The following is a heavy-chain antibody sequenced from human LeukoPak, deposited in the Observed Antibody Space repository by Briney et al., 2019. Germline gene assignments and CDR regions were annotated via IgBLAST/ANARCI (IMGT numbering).Heavy chain of an antibody. CDR2: IYYSGST. Sequence: PSETLSLTCTVSGGSISSYYWSWIRQPPGKGLEWIGYIYYSGSTNYKPSLKSRVTISVDTSKNQFSLKLSSVTAADTAVYYCARARGYSYGYPDYWGQGTLVTVSS. V-gene: IGHV4-59*08. J-gene: IGHJ4*02. CDR3: ARARGYSYGYPDY. D-gene: IGHD5-18*01. CDR1: GGSISSYY.